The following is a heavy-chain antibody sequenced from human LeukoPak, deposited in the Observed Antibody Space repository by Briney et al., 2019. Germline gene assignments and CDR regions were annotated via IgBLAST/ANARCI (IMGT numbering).Heavy chain of an antibody. J-gene: IGHJ4*02. V-gene: IGHV4-39*01. Sequence: SETLSLTCTVSGGSISSSSYYWGWIRQPPGKGLEWIGSIYYSGSTSYNPSLKSRVTISVDTSKNPFYLKLGSVTAADTAVYYCARHGSIATGAFTHWGQGTLVTGSS. D-gene: IGHD6-13*01. CDR3: ARHGSIATGAFTH. CDR2: IYYSGST. CDR1: GGSISSSSYY.